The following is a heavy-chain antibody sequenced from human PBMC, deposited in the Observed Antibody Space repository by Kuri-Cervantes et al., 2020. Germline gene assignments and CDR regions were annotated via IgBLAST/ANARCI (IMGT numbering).Heavy chain of an antibody. D-gene: IGHD3-10*01. CDR2: IYHSGST. Sequence: GSLRLSCAASGFTFSDYYMSWIRQAPGKGLEWIGSIYHSGSTNYNPSLKSRVTISVDTSKNQFSLKLSSVTAADTAVYYCARVDVWFGELLDDAFDIWGQGTMVTVSS. CDR1: GFTFSDYY. V-gene: IGHV4-38-2*01. CDR3: ARVDVWFGELLDDAFDI. J-gene: IGHJ3*02.